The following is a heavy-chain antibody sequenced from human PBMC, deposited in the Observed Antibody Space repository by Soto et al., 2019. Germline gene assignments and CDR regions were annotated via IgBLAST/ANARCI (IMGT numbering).Heavy chain of an antibody. V-gene: IGHV1-8*01. CDR2: MNPNTGDT. CDR3: AKGASYYYYGMDG. J-gene: IGHJ6*02. CDR1: GYTFTNYD. Sequence: ASVKVSCKASGYTFTNYDINWVRQAAGQGLEWMGWMNPNTGDTGYAQKFQGRVTMTRNTAISTAYMELSSLRSEGTAVYYCAKGASYYYYGMDGWGQGTTVNVSS.